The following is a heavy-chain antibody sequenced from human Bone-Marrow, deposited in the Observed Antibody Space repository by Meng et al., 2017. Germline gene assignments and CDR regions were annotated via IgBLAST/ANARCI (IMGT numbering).Heavy chain of an antibody. CDR3: ARGNTYYDILTIDY. CDR1: GYTFTRYA. CDR2: INAGNGNT. V-gene: IGHV1-3*01. Sequence: VQLLQSGAEVKKPGYSGTVSCKASGYTFTRYAMHWVRQAPGQRLEWMGWINAGNGNTKYSQKFQGRVTITRDTSASTAYMELSSLRSEDTAVYYCARGNTYYDILTIDYWGQGTLVTASS. J-gene: IGHJ4*02. D-gene: IGHD3-9*01.